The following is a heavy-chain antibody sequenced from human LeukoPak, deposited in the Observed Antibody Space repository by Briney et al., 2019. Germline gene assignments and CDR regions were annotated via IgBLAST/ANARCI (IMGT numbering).Heavy chain of an antibody. Sequence: PGGSLRLSCAASGFTFDDYAMHWVRQAPGKGLEWVSLISGDGGSTYYVDSVKGRFTISRDNSKNSLYLQMNSLRTEDIALYYCAKDRGGYSYAADYWGQGTLVTVSS. CDR2: ISGDGGST. J-gene: IGHJ4*02. V-gene: IGHV3-43*02. CDR3: AKDRGGYSYAADY. D-gene: IGHD5-18*01. CDR1: GFTFDDYA.